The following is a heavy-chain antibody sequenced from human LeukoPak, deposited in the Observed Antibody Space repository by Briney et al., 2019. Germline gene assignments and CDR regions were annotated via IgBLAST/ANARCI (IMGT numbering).Heavy chain of an antibody. V-gene: IGHV3-7*01. CDR2: IKQDGSEK. CDR3: ASYSSSSPFSPFDY. D-gene: IGHD6-6*01. J-gene: IGHJ4*02. Sequence: GGSLRLSYAASGFTFSSYWMSWVRRAPGKGLEGGANIKQDGSEKYCVHSVKGRYAIARHNAKNSLYLQNNSLRAEDTAVYYCASYSSSSPFSPFDYWGQGTLVTVSS. CDR1: GFTFSSYW.